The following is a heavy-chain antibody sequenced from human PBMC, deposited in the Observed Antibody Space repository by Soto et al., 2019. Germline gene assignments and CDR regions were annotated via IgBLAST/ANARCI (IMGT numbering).Heavy chain of an antibody. CDR3: ARLAADDFWRGGNWIDS. D-gene: IGHD3-3*01. J-gene: IGHJ5*01. CDR1: GGSITNNNYY. V-gene: IGHV4-39*01. Sequence: QLQLQESGPGLVKPSETLSLTCTVSGGSITNNNYYWGWVRQPPGKGLEWIANIYYSVTTYYNPSLKSRVTISADTSKNQVSLNVNSVTAADTAVYYCARLAADDFWRGGNWIDSWGQGTLVTVSS. CDR2: IYYSVTT.